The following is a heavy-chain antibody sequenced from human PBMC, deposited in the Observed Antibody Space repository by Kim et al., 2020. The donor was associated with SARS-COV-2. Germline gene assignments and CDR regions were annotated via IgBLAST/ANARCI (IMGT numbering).Heavy chain of an antibody. V-gene: IGHV4-39*01. CDR2: T. J-gene: IGHJ6*03. Sequence: TYYNPSLKGRGPISVDTSKNQFSLKLSSGTAADTAVYYCARLMGYYMDVWGKGTTVTVSS. D-gene: IGHD3-10*01. CDR3: ARLMGYYMDV.